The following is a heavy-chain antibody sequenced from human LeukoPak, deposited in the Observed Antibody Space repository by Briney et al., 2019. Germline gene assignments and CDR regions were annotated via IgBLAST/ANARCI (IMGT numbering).Heavy chain of an antibody. CDR3: ARIDPLGFFDY. J-gene: IGHJ4*02. D-gene: IGHD3-10*01. Sequence: SETLSLNCTVFDDFTSRFYWSWIRQPPGKGLEWIGHLFLSGATNYSPSLKSRLTMSVDTSKMHFSLRLTSVTAADTAVYFCARIDPLGFFDYWGQGMLVTVSS. V-gene: IGHV4-59*01. CDR1: DDFTSRFY. CDR2: LFLSGAT.